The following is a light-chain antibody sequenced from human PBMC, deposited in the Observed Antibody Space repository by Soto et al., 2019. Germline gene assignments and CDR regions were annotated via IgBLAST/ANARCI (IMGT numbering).Light chain of an antibody. Sequence: DIVMTQSPLSLPVTPGEPASISCRPSQSLLHSNGYNYLDWYLQKPGQSPQLLIYLGSNRASGVPARFSGSGSGTDFTLKISRVEAEDVGFYYCMQALQTPWTFGQGTKVEIK. CDR1: QSLLHSNGYNY. CDR2: LGS. V-gene: IGKV2-28*01. CDR3: MQALQTPWT. J-gene: IGKJ1*01.